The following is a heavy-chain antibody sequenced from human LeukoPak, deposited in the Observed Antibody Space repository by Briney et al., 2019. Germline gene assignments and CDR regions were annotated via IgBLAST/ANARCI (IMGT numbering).Heavy chain of an antibody. J-gene: IGHJ4*02. D-gene: IGHD3-3*01. CDR3: AKGYDFWSGYYGYYFDY. CDR1: GFTFSSYA. Sequence: PGGSLRLSCAASGFTFSSYAMSWVRQAPGKGLEWVSAISGSGGSTYYADSVKGRFTISRDNSKNTLYLQMNSLRAEDTAVYYCAKGYDFWSGYYGYYFDYWGQGTLVTVSS. CDR2: ISGSGGST. V-gene: IGHV3-23*01.